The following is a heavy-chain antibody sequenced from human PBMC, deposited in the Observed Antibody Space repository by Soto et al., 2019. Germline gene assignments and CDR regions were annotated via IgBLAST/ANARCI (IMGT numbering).Heavy chain of an antibody. Sequence: QVQLVQSGAEVKKPGSSVKVSCKASGGTFSSYAISCVRQAPGQGLEWLGGIIPIFGTANYAQTFQGRGTITAEESTRTAYMEPRSLRTEDTAVYYCARGLSSGSYVSGAFDIWGRGRMVTVSS. CDR1: GGTFSSYA. J-gene: IGHJ3*02. CDR3: ARGLSSGSYVSGAFDI. V-gene: IGHV1-69*01. D-gene: IGHD1-26*01. CDR2: IIPIFGTA.